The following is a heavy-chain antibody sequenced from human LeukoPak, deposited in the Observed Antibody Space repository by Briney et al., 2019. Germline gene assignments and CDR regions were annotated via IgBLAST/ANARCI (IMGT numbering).Heavy chain of an antibody. CDR3: ARVRGDFWSGYGYNYYGMDV. Sequence: ASVKVSCKASGYTFTSYAMNWVRHAPGQGLEWMGWINTNTGNPTYAQGFTGRFVFSLDTSVSTAYLQISSLRAEDTAVYYCARVRGDFWSGYGYNYYGMDVRGQGTTVTVSS. CDR1: GYTFTSYA. CDR2: INTNTGNP. J-gene: IGHJ6*02. V-gene: IGHV7-4-1*02. D-gene: IGHD3-3*01.